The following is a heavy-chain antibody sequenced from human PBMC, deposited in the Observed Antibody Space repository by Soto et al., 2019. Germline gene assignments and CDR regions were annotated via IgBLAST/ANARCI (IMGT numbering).Heavy chain of an antibody. CDR2: MNPNNTNT. CDR1: GYTFTSYD. D-gene: IGHD3-16*01. Sequence: QVQLVQSGAEVKKPGASVKVSCQASGYTFTSYDINWVRQATGQGLEWMGWMNPNNTNTGYAQKFQGRLTMTRNTAMGTAYRELSSLTSGDTAVYYCARGFSPGFGGGYDYWGQGPLVTVSS. CDR3: ARGFSPGFGGGYDY. V-gene: IGHV1-8*01. J-gene: IGHJ4*02.